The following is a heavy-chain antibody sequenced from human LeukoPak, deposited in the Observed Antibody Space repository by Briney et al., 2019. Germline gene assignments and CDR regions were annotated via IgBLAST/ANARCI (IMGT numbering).Heavy chain of an antibody. V-gene: IGHV3-21*01. CDR1: GGSISSYY. CDR2: ISSSSSYI. D-gene: IGHD3-22*01. CDR3: ARVFDSSGYYPPFDY. Sequence: ETLSLTCTVSGGSISSYYWSWIRQAPGKGLEWVSSISSSSSYIYYADSVKGRFTISRDNAKNSLYLQMNSLRAEDTAVYYCARVFDSSGYYPPFDYWGQGTLVTVSS. J-gene: IGHJ4*02.